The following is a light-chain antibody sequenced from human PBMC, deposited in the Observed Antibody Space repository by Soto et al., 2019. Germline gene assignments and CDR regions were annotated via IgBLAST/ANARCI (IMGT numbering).Light chain of an antibody. V-gene: IGLV2-11*01. Sequence: QSALTQPRSVSGSPGQSVTISCTGTSSDVGGYNYVSWYQQHPGKAPKLMIYDVSKRPSGVPDRFSGSKSGNTASLTISGLQDEDEDYYYCCSYAVSSQVFGTGTKVTVL. J-gene: IGLJ1*01. CDR1: SSDVGGYNY. CDR2: DVS. CDR3: CSYAVSSQV.